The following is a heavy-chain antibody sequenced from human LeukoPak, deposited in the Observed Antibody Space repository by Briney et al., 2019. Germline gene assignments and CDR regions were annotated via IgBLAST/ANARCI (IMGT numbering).Heavy chain of an antibody. Sequence: ASVKVSCKASGYTFTGYYMHWVRQAPGQGLEWMGWINPNSGGTNYAQKFQGRVTITRDTSISTAYMELSRLRSDDTAVYYCAREGYSSGGGGIDYWGQEPWSPSPQ. CDR2: INPNSGGT. CDR3: AREGYSSGGGGIDY. D-gene: IGHD6-25*01. J-gene: IGHJ4*01. CDR1: GYTFTGYY. V-gene: IGHV1-2*02.